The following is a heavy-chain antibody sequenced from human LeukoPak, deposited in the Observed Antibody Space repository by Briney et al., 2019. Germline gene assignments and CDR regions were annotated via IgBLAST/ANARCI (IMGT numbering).Heavy chain of an antibody. CDR3: ARDRGPPACSGGSCYSGYYYYGMDV. CDR1: GFTFRNYV. J-gene: IGHJ6*02. V-gene: IGHV3-30*04. Sequence: PGGSLGLSCAASGFTFRNYVIHWVRQAPGKGLEWVAVISYDGSNKYYADSVKGRFTISRDNSKNTLYLQMNSLRAEDTAVYYCARDRGPPACSGGSCYSGYYYYGMDVWGQGTTVTVSS. D-gene: IGHD2-15*01. CDR2: ISYDGSNK.